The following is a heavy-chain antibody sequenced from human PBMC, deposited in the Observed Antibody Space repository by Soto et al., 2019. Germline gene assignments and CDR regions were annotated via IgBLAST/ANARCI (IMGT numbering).Heavy chain of an antibody. J-gene: IGHJ6*02. CDR3: ARDGPTRWDYYYGMDV. D-gene: IGHD5-12*01. V-gene: IGHV3-13*01. Sequence: GSLRLSCAASGFTFSSYDMHWVRQATGKGLEWVSAIGTAGDTYYPGSVKGRFTISRENAKNSLYLQMNSLRAEDTAVYYCARDGPTRWDYYYGMDVWGQGTTVTVSS. CDR2: IGTAGDT. CDR1: GFTFSSYD.